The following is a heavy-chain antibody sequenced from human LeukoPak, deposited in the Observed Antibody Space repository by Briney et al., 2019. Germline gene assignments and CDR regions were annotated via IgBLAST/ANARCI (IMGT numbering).Heavy chain of an antibody. D-gene: IGHD2-15*01. CDR1: GFTFSSNS. CDR3: ARDLEGYCSGGSCYSRGAFDI. CDR2: ISSTGGTI. V-gene: IGHV3-48*04. J-gene: IGHJ3*02. Sequence: RSGGSLRLSCAASGFTFSSNSMNWVRQAPGKGLEWVSYISSTGGTIYYADSMKGRFTISRDNAKNSLYLQMNSLRAEDTAVYYCARDLEGYCSGGSCYSRGAFDIWGQGTMVTVSS.